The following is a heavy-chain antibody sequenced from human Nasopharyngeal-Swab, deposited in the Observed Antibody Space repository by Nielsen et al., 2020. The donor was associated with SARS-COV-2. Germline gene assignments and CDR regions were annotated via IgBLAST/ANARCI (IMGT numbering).Heavy chain of an antibody. D-gene: IGHD5-12*01. V-gene: IGHV1-46*01. CDR2: INPSGGST. J-gene: IGHJ4*02. CDR3: ARGGWLLGNPTDLDY. CDR1: GYTFTSYY. Sequence: ASVKVSCKASGYTFTSYYMHWVRQAPGQGLEWMGIINPSGGSTSYAQKFQGRVTMTRDTSTGTVYMELSSLRSEDTAVYYCARGGWLLGNPTDLDYWGQGTLVTVSS.